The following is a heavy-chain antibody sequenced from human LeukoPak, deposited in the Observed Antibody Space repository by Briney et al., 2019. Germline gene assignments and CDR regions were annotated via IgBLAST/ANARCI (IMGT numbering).Heavy chain of an antibody. V-gene: IGHV1-69*04. D-gene: IGHD6-6*01. CDR3: ARDWGPSMAARPVY. CDR2: IIPILGIA. J-gene: IGHJ4*02. CDR1: GGTFSSYA. Sequence: ASVKVSCKASGGTFSSYAISWVRQAPGQGLEWMGRIIPILGIANYAQKFQGRVTITADKSTSTAYMELSSLRSEDTAVYYCARDWGPSMAARPVYWGQGTLVTVSS.